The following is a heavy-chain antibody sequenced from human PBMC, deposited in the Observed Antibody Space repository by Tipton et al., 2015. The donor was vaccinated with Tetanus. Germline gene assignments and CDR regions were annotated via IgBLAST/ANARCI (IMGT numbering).Heavy chain of an antibody. Sequence: GLVKPSETLSLTCGVYGVSFSGYHWTWIRQPPGKGLEWIGEINYSGSTHYNPSLKSPVTISVDTKNQLSLELTSVTAADTAVYYCVRGNWFSDFWGQGTLVTVSS. CDR2: INYSGST. J-gene: IGHJ4*02. V-gene: IGHV4-34*01. D-gene: IGHD3-10*01. CDR3: VRGNWFSDF. CDR1: GVSFSGYH.